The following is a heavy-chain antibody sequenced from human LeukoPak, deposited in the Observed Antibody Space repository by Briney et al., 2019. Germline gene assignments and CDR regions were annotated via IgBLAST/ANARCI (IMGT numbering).Heavy chain of an antibody. CDR2: INHSGST. CDR3: AVSGSYYYDSYYYYYMDV. CDR1: GGSISSGSYY. J-gene: IGHJ6*03. V-gene: IGHV4-39*07. D-gene: IGHD1-26*01. Sequence: SETLSLTCTVSGGSISSGSYYWSWIRQPPGKGLEWIGEINHSGSTNYNPSLKSRVTISVDTSKNQFSLKLSSVTAADTAVYYCAVSGSYYYDSYYYYYMDVWGKGTTVTVSS.